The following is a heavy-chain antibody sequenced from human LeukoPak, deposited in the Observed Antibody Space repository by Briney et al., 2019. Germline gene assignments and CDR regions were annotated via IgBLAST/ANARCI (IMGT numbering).Heavy chain of an antibody. J-gene: IGHJ4*02. CDR3: ARVSSGDSSGY. V-gene: IGHV3-21*01. D-gene: IGHD3-22*01. CDR2: ISSSSSYI. Sequence: SGGSLRLSCAASGFTLSSYSMNWVRQAPGKGLEWVSSISSSSSYIYYADSVKGRFTISRDNAKNSLYLQMNSLRAEDTAVYYCARVSSGDSSGYWGQGTLVTVSS. CDR1: GFTLSSYS.